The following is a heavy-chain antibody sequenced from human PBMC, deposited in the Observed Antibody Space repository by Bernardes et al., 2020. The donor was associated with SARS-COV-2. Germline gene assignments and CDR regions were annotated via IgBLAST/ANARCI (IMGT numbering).Heavy chain of an antibody. CDR2: ISAYNGNT. Sequence: ASVKVSCMASGYTFTSYGISWVRQAPGQGLEWLGWISAYNGNTNYAQKVQGRVTMTTDTSTSTAYMELRSLRSDDTAVYYCARDRLEGDAAMVTVYWGQGTLVTVSS. J-gene: IGHJ4*02. CDR3: ARDRLEGDAAMVTVY. V-gene: IGHV1-18*04. D-gene: IGHD5-18*01. CDR1: GYTFTSYG.